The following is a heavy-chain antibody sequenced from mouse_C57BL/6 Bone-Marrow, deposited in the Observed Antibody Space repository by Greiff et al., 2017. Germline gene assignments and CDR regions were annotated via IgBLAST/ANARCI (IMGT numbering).Heavy chain of an antibody. CDR3: ARRAGARYFDY. J-gene: IGHJ2*03. V-gene: IGHV5-6*01. D-gene: IGHD3-3*01. CDR2: ISSGGSYT. CDR1: GFTFSSYG. Sequence: VQLQQSGGDLVKPGGSLKLSCAASGFTFSSYGMSWVRQTPDKRLEWVATISSGGSYTYYPDSVKGRFTISRDNAKNTLYLQMSSLKSEDTAMYYCARRAGARYFDYGGRGTSLTVSS.